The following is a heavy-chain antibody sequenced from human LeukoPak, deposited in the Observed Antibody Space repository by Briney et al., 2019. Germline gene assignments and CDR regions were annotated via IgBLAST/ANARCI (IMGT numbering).Heavy chain of an antibody. CDR3: ARMFSQSHIRYFDWILGALDDAFDI. CDR1: GYTFTSYD. V-gene: IGHV1-8*01. J-gene: IGHJ3*02. CDR2: MNPNSGNT. D-gene: IGHD3-9*01. Sequence: ASVKVSCKASGYTFTSYDINWVRQATGQGLEWMGWMNPNSGNTGYAQKFQGRVTMTRNTSISTAYMELSSLRSEDTAVYYCARMFSQSHIRYFDWILGALDDAFDIWGQGTMVTVSS.